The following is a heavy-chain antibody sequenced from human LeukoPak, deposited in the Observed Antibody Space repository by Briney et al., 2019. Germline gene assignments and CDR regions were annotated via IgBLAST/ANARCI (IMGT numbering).Heavy chain of an antibody. J-gene: IGHJ4*02. CDR1: GFTFSGFA. CDR2: ISRSGEST. CDR3: AKDYAVGSIDY. D-gene: IGHD3-16*01. Sequence: GGTLRLSCAASGFTFSGFAMSRIRQAPGKGLEWVSSISRSGESTFYADSVRGRFTISRDNSKNTVSLQMESLRAEDTALYYCAKDYAVGSIDYWGQGTLVTVSS. V-gene: IGHV3-23*01.